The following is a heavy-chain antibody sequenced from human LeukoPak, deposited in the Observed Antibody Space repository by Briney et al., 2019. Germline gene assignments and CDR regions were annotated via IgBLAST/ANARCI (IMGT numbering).Heavy chain of an antibody. V-gene: IGHV3-23*01. CDR2: ISGSGGST. CDR1: GVTFSSYA. J-gene: IGHJ4*02. Sequence: GGSLSLSCAAPGVTFSSYAMSWVRQAPGKGLKWVSAISGSGGSTYYADSVKGRFTISRDNSKNTLYLQMNSLRAEDTAVYYCAKTPFRLEKVITDYWGQGTLVTVSS. CDR3: AKTPFRLEKVITDY. D-gene: IGHD3-22*01.